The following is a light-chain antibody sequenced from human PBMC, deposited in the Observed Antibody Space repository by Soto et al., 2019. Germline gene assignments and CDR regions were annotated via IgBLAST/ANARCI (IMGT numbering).Light chain of an antibody. CDR3: QQRAKWPST. V-gene: IGKV3-11*01. Sequence: EVVLTQSPDTLSLSPGETATLSCRASQSVDRYVAWYQQKVGQAPSLLIYDAYTRATGVGARFAGSGSATDSNLTTTSLEPEDFAVYYCQQRAKWPSTFGPGTKVEMK. CDR1: QSVDRY. CDR2: DAY. J-gene: IGKJ2*02.